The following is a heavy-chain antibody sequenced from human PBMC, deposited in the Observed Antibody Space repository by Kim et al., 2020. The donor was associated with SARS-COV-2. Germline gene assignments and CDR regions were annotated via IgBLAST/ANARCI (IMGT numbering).Heavy chain of an antibody. D-gene: IGHD5-12*01. V-gene: IGHV3-30*18. CDR2: ISYDGSNK. CDR3: AKDQLGYSGYEDYYYYG. J-gene: IGHJ6*01. CDR1: GFTFSSYG. Sequence: GGSLRLSCAASGFTFSSYGMHWVRQAPGKGLEWVAVISYDGSNKYYADSVKGRFTISRDNSKNTLYLQMNSLRAEDTAVYYCAKDQLGYSGYEDYYYYG.